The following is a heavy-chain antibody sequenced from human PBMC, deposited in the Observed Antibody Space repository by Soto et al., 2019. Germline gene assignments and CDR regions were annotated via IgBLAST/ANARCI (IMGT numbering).Heavy chain of an antibody. CDR1: GGSISSGDYY. D-gene: IGHD6-19*01. Sequence: SDTLSLTCTVSGGSISSGDYYWSWIRQPPGKGLEWIGYIYYSGSTYYNPSLKSRVTISVDTSKNQFSLKLSSVTAADTAVYYCARDLAVAGTTRGYYYYGMDVWGQGTTVTVSS. CDR3: ARDLAVAGTTRGYYYYGMDV. J-gene: IGHJ6*02. CDR2: IYYSGST. V-gene: IGHV4-30-4*02.